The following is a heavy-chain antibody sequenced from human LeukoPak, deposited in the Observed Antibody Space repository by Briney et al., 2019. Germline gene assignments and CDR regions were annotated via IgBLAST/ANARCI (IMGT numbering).Heavy chain of an antibody. J-gene: IGHJ4*02. CDR3: ARDRGSQFVRPSDFDY. Sequence: EASVKVSCKASGYTFTSYGISWVRRAPGQGLEWMGWISAYNGNTNYAQKLQGRVTMTTDTSTSTAYMELRSLRSDDTAVYYCARDRGSQFVRPSDFDYWGQGTLVTVSS. CDR1: GYTFTSYG. D-gene: IGHD1-26*01. CDR2: ISAYNGNT. V-gene: IGHV1-18*01.